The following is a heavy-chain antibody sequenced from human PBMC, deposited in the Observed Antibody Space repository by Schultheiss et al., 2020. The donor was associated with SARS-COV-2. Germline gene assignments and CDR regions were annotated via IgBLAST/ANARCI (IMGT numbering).Heavy chain of an antibody. CDR1: GFTFSSYA. V-gene: IGHV3-30-3*01. J-gene: IGHJ6*02. D-gene: IGHD2-15*01. CDR2: ISYDGSNK. CDR3: ARPTSGYCSGGSCLNNYYYGMDV. Sequence: GGSLRLSCAASGFTFSSYAMHWVRQAPGKGLEWVAVISYDGSNKYYADSVKGRFTISRDNSKNTLYLQMNSLRAEDTAVYYCARPTSGYCSGGSCLNNYYYGMDVWGQGTTVTVSS.